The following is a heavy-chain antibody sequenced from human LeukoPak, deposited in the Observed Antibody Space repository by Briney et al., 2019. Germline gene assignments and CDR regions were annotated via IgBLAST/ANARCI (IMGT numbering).Heavy chain of an antibody. CDR1: GGSISSSSYY. V-gene: IGHV4-39*01. Sequence: SETLALTCTVSGGSISSSSYYWGWIRQPPGKGLEWIGSLYYNGSTYYNPSLKSRVTISVDTSKEQFSLKLSSVTAADTAVYYCARRGRLWWQLGFYWGQGTLVTVSS. CDR2: LYYNGST. J-gene: IGHJ4*02. CDR3: ARRGRLWWQLGFY. D-gene: IGHD4-23*01.